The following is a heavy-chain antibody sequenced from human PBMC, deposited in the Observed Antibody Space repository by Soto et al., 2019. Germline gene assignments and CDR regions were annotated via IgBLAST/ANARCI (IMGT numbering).Heavy chain of an antibody. CDR2: IDPHGTGI. D-gene: IGHD3-10*01. V-gene: IGHV3-74*01. CDR3: TKDTFGERDS. Sequence: HPGGSLRLSCTDSEFTFSVYWMHWVRQAPGKGLEWVSRIDPHGTGITYADSVKGRFTISRDNAKNTLYLQMNSLRGEDTAMYYCTKDTFGERDSWGQGTLVTVYS. CDR1: EFTFSVYW. J-gene: IGHJ4*02.